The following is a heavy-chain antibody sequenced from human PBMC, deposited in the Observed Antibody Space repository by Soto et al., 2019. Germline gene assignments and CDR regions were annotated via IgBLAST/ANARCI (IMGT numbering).Heavy chain of an antibody. V-gene: IGHV3-53*04. Sequence: GGSLRLSCVASGLTVSSNHISWVRQAPGKGLEWVSVIYTGDNTYYADSVKGRFTISRHNSKNTVFLQMNSLRAEDTAVYYCARDSGKSNYFDYWGQGTLVTVSS. CDR1: GLTVSSNH. J-gene: IGHJ4*02. CDR2: IYTGDNT. CDR3: ARDSGKSNYFDY. D-gene: IGHD1-26*01.